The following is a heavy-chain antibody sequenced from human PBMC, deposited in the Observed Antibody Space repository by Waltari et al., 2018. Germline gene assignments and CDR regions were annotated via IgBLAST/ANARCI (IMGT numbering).Heavy chain of an antibody. Sequence: EEQLVESGGGLAQPGESLRLSCAASGFTFSRYWMDWVRQAPGKGLVWVSRINRDGSSPTYADSVKGRFTISRDNGKNTLYVQMNRLRAEDTAVYYCARVATKTYSSPVPGRPYYYGMDVWGQGTTVTVSS. CDR3: ARVATKTYSSPVPGRPYYYGMDV. D-gene: IGHD3-22*01. V-gene: IGHV3-74*01. CDR1: GFTFSRYW. J-gene: IGHJ6*02. CDR2: INRDGSSP.